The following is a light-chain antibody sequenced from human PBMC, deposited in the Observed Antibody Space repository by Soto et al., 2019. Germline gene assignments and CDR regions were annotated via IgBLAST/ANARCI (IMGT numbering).Light chain of an antibody. CDR2: GAS. CDR3: QQYNNWQPWT. V-gene: IGKV3-15*01. J-gene: IGKJ1*01. Sequence: EIVMTQSPATLSVSPGERATLSCRASQSVSSDLAWYQQQPGQAPRLLIYGASTRATGIPARFSGSGSGTEFTPAISRLQTEDFAGYYCQQYNNWQPWTFGQGTKVEIK. CDR1: QSVSSD.